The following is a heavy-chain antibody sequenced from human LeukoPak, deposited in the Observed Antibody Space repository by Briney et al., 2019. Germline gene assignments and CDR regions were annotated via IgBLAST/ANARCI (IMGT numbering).Heavy chain of an antibody. V-gene: IGHV3-13*03. CDR1: GFTFSSYD. CDR2: IGTAGDT. Sequence: GGSLRLSCAACGFTFSSYDMHWVRQATGKGLEWVSAIGTAGDTYYPGSVKGQFTISRENAKNSLYLQMNSLRAEDTAVYYCARAHPTDDAFDIWGQGTMVTVSS. J-gene: IGHJ3*02. CDR3: ARAHPTDDAFDI.